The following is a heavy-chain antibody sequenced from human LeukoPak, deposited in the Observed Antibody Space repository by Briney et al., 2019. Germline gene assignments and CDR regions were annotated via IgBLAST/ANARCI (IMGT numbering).Heavy chain of an antibody. Sequence: SETLSLTCTVSGGSLYRYYWSWIRQPPGKGLEWIGYICYTVSTEYHPSLKSRVTISLDTSKNQFSLKLTSVTAADTAVYYCARVYQSAEYYFDYWGQGNLVSVSS. D-gene: IGHD2-2*01. J-gene: IGHJ4*02. CDR3: ARVYQSAEYYFDY. V-gene: IGHV4-59*01. CDR2: ICYTVST. CDR1: GGSLYRYY.